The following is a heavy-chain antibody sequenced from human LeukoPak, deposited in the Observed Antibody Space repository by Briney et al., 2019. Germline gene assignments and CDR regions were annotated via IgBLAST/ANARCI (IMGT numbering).Heavy chain of an antibody. V-gene: IGHV3-48*01. CDR2: ISSSSSTI. J-gene: IGHJ4*02. D-gene: IGHD2-21*01. CDR1: GFTFSSYS. CDR3: ARAEVIAIFDY. Sequence: PGGSLRLSCAASGFTFSSYSMNWVRQAPGKGLEWVSYISSSSSTIYYADSVKGRFTISRDNAKNSLYPQMNSLSAEDTAVYYCARAEVIAIFDYWGQGTLVTVSS.